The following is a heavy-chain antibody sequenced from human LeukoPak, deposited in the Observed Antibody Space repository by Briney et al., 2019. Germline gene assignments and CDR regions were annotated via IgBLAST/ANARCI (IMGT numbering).Heavy chain of an antibody. CDR2: IYSGGST. CDR3: ARTDTGYSSGAGTYYYYGMDV. V-gene: IGHV3-53*01. D-gene: IGHD6-25*01. CDR1: GFTFSSNY. J-gene: IGHJ6*02. Sequence: GGSLRLSCAASGFTFSSNYMSWVRQAPGKGLEWVSVIYSGGSTYYADSVKGRFTISRDNSKNTLYLQMNSLRAEDTAVYYCARTDTGYSSGAGTYYYYGMDVWGQGTTVTVSS.